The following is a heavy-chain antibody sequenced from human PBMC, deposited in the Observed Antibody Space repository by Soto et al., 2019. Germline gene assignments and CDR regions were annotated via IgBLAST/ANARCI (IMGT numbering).Heavy chain of an antibody. D-gene: IGHD3-9*01. CDR3: AKPSYDILTGYYFDY. CDR1: GFTFSSDW. J-gene: IGHJ4*02. V-gene: IGHV3-23*01. CDR2: ISGSGGST. Sequence: GGSLRLSCAASGFTFSSDWMHWVRQAPGKGLEWVSAISGSGGSTYYADSVKGRFTISRDNSKNTLYLQMNSLRAEDTAVYYCAKPSYDILTGYYFDYWGQGTLVTVSS.